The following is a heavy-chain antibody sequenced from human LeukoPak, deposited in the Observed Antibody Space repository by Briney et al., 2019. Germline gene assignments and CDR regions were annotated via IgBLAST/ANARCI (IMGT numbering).Heavy chain of an antibody. Sequence: GGSLRLSCAASGFTFSTSTMNWVRQAPGKGLEWVSSISSSSSYIYYADSVKGRFTISRDNAKNSLYLQMNSLRAEDTAVYYCARDVAHAFDIWGQGTMVTVSS. CDR3: ARDVAHAFDI. V-gene: IGHV3-21*01. J-gene: IGHJ3*02. CDR1: GFTFSTST. CDR2: ISSSSSYI. D-gene: IGHD2-15*01.